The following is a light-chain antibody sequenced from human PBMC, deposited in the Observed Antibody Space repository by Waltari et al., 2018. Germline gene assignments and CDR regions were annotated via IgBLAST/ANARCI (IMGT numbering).Light chain of an antibody. V-gene: IGLV2-14*03. J-gene: IGLJ1*01. CDR2: DVN. CDR1: GRDFGPYNF. CDR3: SSYTTGSTRYV. Sequence: QSPLTQPPSVPGYPGQSLTLACTRPGRDFGPYNFLYWYQKHPGKAPKVMIYDVNNRPSGVSSRFSGSKSGNTASLTISVLQAEDEADYYCSSYTTGSTRYVFGSGTKVTVL.